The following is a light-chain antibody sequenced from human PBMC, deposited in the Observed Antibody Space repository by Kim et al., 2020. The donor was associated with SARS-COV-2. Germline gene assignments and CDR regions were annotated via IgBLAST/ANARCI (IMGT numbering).Light chain of an antibody. J-gene: IGLJ2*01. CDR2: FDT. V-gene: IGLV3-21*04. CDR3: QVSDNNFVI. CDR1: YIGRKS. Sequence: SYELTQPPSVSVAPGKTAWITCGGTYIGRKSVHWYQQRPGQAPMVVIYFDTDRPSGIPARFSGSNSGNTATLTISRVEAGDEADYYCQVSDNNFVIFGGG.